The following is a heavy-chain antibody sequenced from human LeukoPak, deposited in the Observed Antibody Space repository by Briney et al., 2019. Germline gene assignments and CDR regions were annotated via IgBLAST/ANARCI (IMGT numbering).Heavy chain of an antibody. D-gene: IGHD3-10*01. Sequence: SETLSLTCTVSSGSISSYYWSWIRQGPGKGLEWIGYIYASGTTNYNPTNYNPSLKSRVTISVDTSKNQFSLKLSSVSVADTAVYYCARHFGSGSPPGGSWGQGTLVTVSS. CDR1: SGSISSYY. CDR3: ARHFGSGSPPGGS. J-gene: IGHJ5*02. V-gene: IGHV4-59*08. CDR2: IYASGTTNYNPT.